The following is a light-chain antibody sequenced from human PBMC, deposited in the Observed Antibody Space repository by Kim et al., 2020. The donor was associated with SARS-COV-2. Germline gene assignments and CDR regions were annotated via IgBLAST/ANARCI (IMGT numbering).Light chain of an antibody. CDR1: QSVSSY. CDR2: DAS. Sequence: LSPGESAPLSYRASQSVSSYLAWFQQRPGQAPRLLIYDASNRATGIPARFSGSGSGTDFTLTISSLEPEDFAVYYCQQRSNWPLTFGAGTKVDIK. V-gene: IGKV3-11*01. J-gene: IGKJ4*01. CDR3: QQRSNWPLT.